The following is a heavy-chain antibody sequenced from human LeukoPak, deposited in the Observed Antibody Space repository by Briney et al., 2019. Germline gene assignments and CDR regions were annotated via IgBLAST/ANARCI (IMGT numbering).Heavy chain of an antibody. CDR1: GDTLIVYS. J-gene: IGHJ4*02. V-gene: IGHV1-18*01. CDR3: ARPYDSSGYYNYYFDN. D-gene: IGHD3-22*01. Sequence: AAPKVSCKHSGDTLIVYSTSSGPATPGQGLEWMGWISAYNRSTDYAQNLQGRVTMTTDTSTSTAYMEMRSLRSDDTAVYYCARPYDSSGYYNYYFDNWGQGTLVTVSS. CDR2: ISAYNRST.